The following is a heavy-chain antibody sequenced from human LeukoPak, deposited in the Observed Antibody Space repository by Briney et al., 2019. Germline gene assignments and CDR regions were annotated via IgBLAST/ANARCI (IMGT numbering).Heavy chain of an antibody. CDR3: GRGTDGDYVDY. CDR2: IYSSGSA. D-gene: IGHD4-17*01. V-gene: IGHV4-4*07. CDR1: GGSISSYY. J-gene: IGHJ4*02. Sequence: SETLSLTCTVSGGSISSYYWSWIRQPAGKGLEWVGRIYSSGSANYNPSLKSRVTMSVDTSKIQFSLKLSSVTAADTGVYYCGRGTDGDYVDYWGQGTLVTVSS.